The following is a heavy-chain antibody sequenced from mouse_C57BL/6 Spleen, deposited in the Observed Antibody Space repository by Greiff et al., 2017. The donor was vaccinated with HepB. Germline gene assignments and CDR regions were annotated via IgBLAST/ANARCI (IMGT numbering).Heavy chain of an antibody. CDR2: ISGGGGNT. CDR3: ARHTGTRFAY. J-gene: IGHJ3*01. V-gene: IGHV5-9*01. Sequence: DVMLVESGGGLVKPGGSLKLSCAASGFTFSSYTMSWVRQTPEKRLEWVATISGGGGNTYYPDSVKGRFTISRDNAKNTLYLQMSSLRSEDTALYYCARHTGTRFAYWGQGTLVTVSA. D-gene: IGHD4-1*01. CDR1: GFTFSSYT.